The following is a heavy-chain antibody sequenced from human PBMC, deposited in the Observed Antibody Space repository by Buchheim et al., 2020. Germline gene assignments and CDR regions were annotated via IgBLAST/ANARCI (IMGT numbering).Heavy chain of an antibody. CDR3: ARIPYYYYYGLDV. J-gene: IGHJ6*02. Sequence: QVQLQESGPGLVKPSGTLSLTCDVSGGSISSNYWWSWVRQPPGMGLEWIGEIYHSGSTNYKPSLKSRVPISVDKSKNQFSLKLTSVTAADTAVYYCARIPYYYYYGLDVWGQGTT. V-gene: IGHV4-4*02. D-gene: IGHD2-21*01. CDR2: IYHSGST. CDR1: GGSISSNYW.